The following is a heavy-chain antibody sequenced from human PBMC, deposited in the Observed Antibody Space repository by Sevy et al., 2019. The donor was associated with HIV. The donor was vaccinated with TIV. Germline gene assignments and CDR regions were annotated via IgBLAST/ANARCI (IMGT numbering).Heavy chain of an antibody. CDR3: ARDRGGSGDFDY. V-gene: IGHV1-3*04. CDR2: INTGNGDT. D-gene: IGHD3-10*01. CDR1: GYTFTSYV. Sequence: ASVKVSCKAPGYTFTSYVMHWVRQAPGQRLQWMGWINTGNGDTKYSEKLQGRVTITRDTSASTAYMELSSLRSEDTAVYYCARDRGGSGDFDYWGQGTLVTVSS. J-gene: IGHJ4*02.